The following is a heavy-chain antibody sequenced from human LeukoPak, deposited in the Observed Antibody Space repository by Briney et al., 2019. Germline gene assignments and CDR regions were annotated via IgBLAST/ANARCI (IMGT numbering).Heavy chain of an antibody. D-gene: IGHD6-19*01. V-gene: IGHV4-59*12. CDR1: GGSISSYY. CDR2: IYYSGST. J-gene: IGHJ2*01. CDR3: ARTLGTPQQWLARGESWYFDL. Sequence: SETLSLTCTVSGGSISSYYWSWIRQPPGKGLEWIGYIYYSGSTNYNPSLKSRVTISVDKSKNQFSLKLSSVTAADTAVYYCARTLGTPQQWLARGESWYFDLWGRGTLVTVSS.